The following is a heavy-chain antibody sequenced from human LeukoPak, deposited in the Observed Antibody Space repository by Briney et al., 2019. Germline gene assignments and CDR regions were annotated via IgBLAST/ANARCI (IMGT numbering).Heavy chain of an antibody. D-gene: IGHD4-17*01. Sequence: SETLSLTCTVSGGSISSSSYYWGWIRQPPGKGLEWIGRIYTSGSTNYNPSLKSRVTMSVDTSKNQFSLKLSSVTAADTAVYYCARDGDYGDRYYYYGMDVWGQGTTVTVSS. J-gene: IGHJ6*02. CDR2: IYTSGST. CDR3: ARDGDYGDRYYYYGMDV. V-gene: IGHV4-39*07. CDR1: GGSISSSSYY.